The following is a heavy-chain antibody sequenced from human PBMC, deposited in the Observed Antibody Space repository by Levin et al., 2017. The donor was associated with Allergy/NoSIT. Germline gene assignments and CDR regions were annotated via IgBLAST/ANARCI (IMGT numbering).Heavy chain of an antibody. J-gene: IGHJ4*02. CDR3: ARGVFNYDYVWGSDRYFDY. CDR2: IYHSGST. CDR1: GGSISSSNW. V-gene: IGHV4-4*02. Sequence: SETLSLTCAVSGGSISSSNWWSWVRQPPGKGLEWIGEIYHSGSTNYNPSLKSRVTISVDKSKNQFSLKLSSVTAADTAVYYCARGVFNYDYVWGSDRYFDYWGQGTLVTVSS. D-gene: IGHD3-16*02.